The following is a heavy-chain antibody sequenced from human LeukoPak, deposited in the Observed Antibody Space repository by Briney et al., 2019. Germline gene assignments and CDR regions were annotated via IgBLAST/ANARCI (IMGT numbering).Heavy chain of an antibody. J-gene: IGHJ6*03. CDR3: ARDRGFMVRGSRRGYDDYYYYMDV. CDR1: GYSISSGYY. D-gene: IGHD3-10*01. V-gene: IGHV4-38-2*02. CDR2: IYYSGST. Sequence: SETLSLTCTVSGYSISSGYYWGWIRQPPGKGLEWIGYIYYSGSTNYNPSLKSRVTISVDTSKNQFSLKLSSVTAADTAVYYCARDRGFMVRGSRRGYDDYYYYMDVRGKGTTVTISS.